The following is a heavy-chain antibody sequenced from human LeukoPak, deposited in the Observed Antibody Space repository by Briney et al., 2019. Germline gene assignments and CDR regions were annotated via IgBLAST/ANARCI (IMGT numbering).Heavy chain of an antibody. V-gene: IGHV1-2*02. D-gene: IGHD3-3*01. CDR1: GYTFTGYY. CDR2: INPNRGDK. CDR3: ARDRASGYSDFDY. J-gene: IGHJ4*02. Sequence: GGSVKVSCKASGYTFTGYYMHWVRQAPGQGLEWMGCINPNRGDKNYAQSLQGRFTISRDTSISTPYMELSSLRSDDTAVYYCARDRASGYSDFDYWGQGTLVTVSS.